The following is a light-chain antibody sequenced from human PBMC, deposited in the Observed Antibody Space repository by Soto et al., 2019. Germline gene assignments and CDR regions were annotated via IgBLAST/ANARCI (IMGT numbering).Light chain of an antibody. V-gene: IGKV1-27*01. Sequence: IQMTQSPSSLAASVGERVTITCRAIQCISNYLAWYQQKPGKVPKLLIYAASTLQSGVPSRFSGSGSGTDFTLTISSLKPEDVATYYCQKYNSAPPFTFGPGTKVDIK. CDR1: QCISNY. J-gene: IGKJ3*01. CDR3: QKYNSAPPFT. CDR2: AAS.